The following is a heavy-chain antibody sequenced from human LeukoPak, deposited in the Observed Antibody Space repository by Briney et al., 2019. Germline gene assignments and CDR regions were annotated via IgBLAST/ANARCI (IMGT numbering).Heavy chain of an antibody. CDR1: GGSIRSYY. J-gene: IGHJ4*02. CDR2: IYYSGST. CDR3: ARKPIVNSAWYYFDY. V-gene: IGHV4-59*08. D-gene: IGHD3-22*01. Sequence: PSETLSLTCTVSGGSIRSYYWSWIRQPPGKGLEWIGYIYYSGSTNYNPSLKGRVTISVDTSKNQFSLKLSSMTAADTAVYYCARKPIVNSAWYYFDYWGQGTLVTVSS.